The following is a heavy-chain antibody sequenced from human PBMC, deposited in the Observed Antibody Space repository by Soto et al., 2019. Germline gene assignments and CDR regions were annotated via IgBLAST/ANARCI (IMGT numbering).Heavy chain of an antibody. V-gene: IGHV3-30*03. Sequence: GGSLRLSCAASGFTFSSYGMHWVRQAPGKGLEWVAVISHDGSNKYYADSVKGRVTVSRDNSNNSLDLQLNSLRGEDTAMYYCARDMYSSDYFVKWFEPWGQGTLVTVPQ. D-gene: IGHD6-19*01. CDR2: ISHDGSNK. CDR1: GFTFSSYG. J-gene: IGHJ5*02. CDR3: ARDMYSSDYFVKWFEP.